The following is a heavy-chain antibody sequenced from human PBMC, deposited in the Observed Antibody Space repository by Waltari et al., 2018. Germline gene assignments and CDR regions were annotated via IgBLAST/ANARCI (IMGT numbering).Heavy chain of an antibody. CDR3: ARGEDRTAAFDI. CDR2: MNPNSGNA. D-gene: IGHD2-15*01. Sequence: QVQLVQSGAEVQKPGASVKVSCKASTYTFTSYDINWVRQATGQGLEWMGWMNPNSGNAGYAQKFQGRVTITRNTSISTAYMELSSLRSEDTAGYYCARGEDRTAAFDIWGQGTMVTVSS. J-gene: IGHJ3*02. CDR1: TYTFTSYD. V-gene: IGHV1-8*03.